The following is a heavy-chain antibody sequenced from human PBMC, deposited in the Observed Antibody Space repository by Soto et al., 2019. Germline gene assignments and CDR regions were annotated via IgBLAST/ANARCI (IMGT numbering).Heavy chain of an antibody. J-gene: IGHJ4*02. V-gene: IGHV3-23*01. CDR1: GFTFSRHA. Sequence: EVQLLESGGGLVQPGGSLQLSCVGSGFTFSRHAITWVRQAPGKGPEWVSTLGAIGAFYADSVKGRFTISRDDSKNTVNLQMSGLRAEDTAIYYCARDLTTHDYWGQGTVVTVSS. CDR2: LGAIGA. D-gene: IGHD7-27*01. CDR3: ARDLTTHDY.